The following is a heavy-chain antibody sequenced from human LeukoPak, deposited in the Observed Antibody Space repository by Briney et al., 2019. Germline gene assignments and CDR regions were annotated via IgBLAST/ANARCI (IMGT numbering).Heavy chain of an antibody. V-gene: IGHV3-7*01. CDR2: IKQDGSEK. CDR3: ATHYYDFWSGYYFDY. J-gene: IGHJ4*02. Sequence: GGSLRLSCAASGFTFSNAWMNWVRQAPGKGLEWVANIKQDGSEKYYVDSVKGRFTISRDNAKKSLYLQMNSLRAEDTAVYYCATHYYDFWSGYYFDYWGQGTLVTVSS. D-gene: IGHD3-3*01. CDR1: GFTFSNAW.